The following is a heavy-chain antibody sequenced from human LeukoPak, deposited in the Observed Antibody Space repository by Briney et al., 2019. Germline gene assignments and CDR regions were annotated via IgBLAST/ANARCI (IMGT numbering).Heavy chain of an antibody. J-gene: IGHJ5*02. CDR3: ARRRLGYCSSTSCHNWFDP. Sequence: KPGESLKISCKGSGYSFTSYWIGWVRQMPGKGLEWMGIIYPGDSDTRYSPSFQGQVTISADKSISTAYLQWSSLKASDTAMYYCARRRLGYCSSTSCHNWFDPWGQGTLVTVSS. D-gene: IGHD2-2*01. CDR1: GYSFTSYW. CDR2: IYPGDSDT. V-gene: IGHV5-51*03.